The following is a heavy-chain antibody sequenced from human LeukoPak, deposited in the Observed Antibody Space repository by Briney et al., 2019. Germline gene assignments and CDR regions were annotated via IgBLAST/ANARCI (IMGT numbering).Heavy chain of an antibody. CDR1: GFSFSTYA. J-gene: IGHJ4*02. D-gene: IGHD2-15*01. CDR3: AKGAASRCRGALCYPFDC. CDR2: VMGSGVDT. V-gene: IGHV3-23*01. Sequence: GGSLRLSCTASGFSFSTYAMNWVRQAPGKGLEWVASVMGSGVDTYHAVSVKGRFTVSRDNSKNTLYLQMTSLRAEDTAVYYCAKGAASRCRGALCYPFDCWGQGTLVTVSS.